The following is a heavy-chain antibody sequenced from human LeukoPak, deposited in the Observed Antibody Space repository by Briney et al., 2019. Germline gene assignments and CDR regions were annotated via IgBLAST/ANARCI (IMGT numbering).Heavy chain of an antibody. D-gene: IGHD3-22*01. V-gene: IGHV4-34*01. Sequence: SETLSLTCAVYGGSFSTYYWSWIRQPPGKGLEWIGKINHSGSTNYNPSLKSRVTISVDTSKNQFSLKLSSVTAADTAVYYCARGTYDSSGYYYVHYFDYWGQGTLVTVSS. J-gene: IGHJ4*02. CDR2: INHSGST. CDR3: ARGTYDSSGYYYVHYFDY. CDR1: GGSFSTYY.